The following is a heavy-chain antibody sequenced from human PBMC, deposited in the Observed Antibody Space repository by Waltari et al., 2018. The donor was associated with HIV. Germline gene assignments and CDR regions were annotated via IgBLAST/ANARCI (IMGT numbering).Heavy chain of an antibody. J-gene: IGHJ4*02. D-gene: IGHD3-10*01. Sequence: QVQLVQSGAEVKKPGSSVRVSCKASGGTFISYRINWVRQVPGQGLEWLGRIIPMSGTANSAQKFQGRITITADESTSTAYMELRNLKSDDTAVYFCASARETMGVDFDSWGQGTLVNVSS. CDR3: ASARETMGVDFDS. V-gene: IGHV1-69*15. CDR2: IIPMSGTA. CDR1: GGTFISYR.